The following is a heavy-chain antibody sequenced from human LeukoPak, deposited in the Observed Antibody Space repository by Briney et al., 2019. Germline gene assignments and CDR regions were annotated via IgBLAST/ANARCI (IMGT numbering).Heavy chain of an antibody. V-gene: IGHV1-69*04. J-gene: IGHJ4*02. CDR2: IIPILGIA. D-gene: IGHD2-21*02. CDR1: GGTFSSYA. CDR3: ARELAYCGGDCYPDY. Sequence: GASVKVSCKASGGTFSSYAISWVRQAPGQGLEWMGRIIPILGIANYAQKFQGRVTITADKSTSTAYMELSSLRSEDTAVYYCARELAYCGGDCYPDYWGQGTLVTVSS.